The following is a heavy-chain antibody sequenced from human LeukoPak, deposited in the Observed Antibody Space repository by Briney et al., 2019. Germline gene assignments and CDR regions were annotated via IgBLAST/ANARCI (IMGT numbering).Heavy chain of an antibody. D-gene: IGHD3-22*01. V-gene: IGHV4-30-4*01. Sequence: SQTLSLTCTVSGGSISSGYYYWSWIRKPPGKGLEWIGYIYYSGSTYYNPSLKRRVTISVDTSKNQFSLKLSSVTAADTAVYYCARVSLGFKDSSGYYYYTLFDYWGQGTLVTVSS. CDR1: GGSISSGYYY. J-gene: IGHJ4*02. CDR2: IYYSGST. CDR3: ARVSLGFKDSSGYYYYTLFDY.